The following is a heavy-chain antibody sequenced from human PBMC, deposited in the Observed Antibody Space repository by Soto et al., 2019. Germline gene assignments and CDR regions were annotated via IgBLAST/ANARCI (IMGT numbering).Heavy chain of an antibody. D-gene: IGHD6-13*01. CDR3: ASRGQQLVGFYYYYGMDV. J-gene: IGHJ6*02. CDR1: GGSISSSSYY. CDR2: IYYSGST. Sequence: PSETLSLTCTVSGGSISSSSYYWGWIRQPPGKGLEWIGSIYYSGSTYYNPSLKSRVTISVDTSKNQFSLKLSSVTAADTAVYYCASRGQQLVGFYYYYGMDVWGQGTTVTVSS. V-gene: IGHV4-39*01.